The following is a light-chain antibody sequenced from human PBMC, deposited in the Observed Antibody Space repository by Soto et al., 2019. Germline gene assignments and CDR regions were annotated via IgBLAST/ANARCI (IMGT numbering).Light chain of an antibody. J-gene: IGKJ4*01. Sequence: EVVMPQSPATVSVSPGEGVTLSCRASQTISNDLAWYQQKPGQAPRLLIYGASTRATGVPARFSGGGSGTEFTLTISSLQSEDFALYYCQQNNKWPPVTFGGGTKVEIK. CDR2: GAS. V-gene: IGKV3-15*01. CDR1: QTISND. CDR3: QQNNKWPPVT.